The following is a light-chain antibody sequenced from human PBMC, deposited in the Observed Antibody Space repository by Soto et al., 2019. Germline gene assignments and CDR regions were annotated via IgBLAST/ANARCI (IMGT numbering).Light chain of an antibody. CDR3: QQANSFPLT. CDR1: QAISNW. V-gene: IGKV1D-12*01. CDR2: EAS. Sequence: DIQMTQSPSSVSASVGDRVTITCRASQAISNWLAWFQQKPGKAPKLLIYEASNLQSGVPSRFSGSGSGTDFTLTISSLQPEDFATYYCQQANSFPLTFGGGTEVDIK. J-gene: IGKJ4*01.